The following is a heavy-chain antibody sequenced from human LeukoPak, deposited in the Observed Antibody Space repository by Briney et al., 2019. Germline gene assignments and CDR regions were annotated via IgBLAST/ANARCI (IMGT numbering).Heavy chain of an antibody. D-gene: IGHD2-8*01. CDR3: AKGINGYFDY. CDR1: GFTFNNYP. V-gene: IGHV3-23*01. CDR2: INPSGGNT. Sequence: GGSLRLSCAASGFTFNNYPMTWVRQAPGKGLKWVSSINPSGGNTYYADSVKGRFTISRDNSENTLYLQMNSLRAEDTALYYCAKGINGYFDYWGQGTLVTVSS. J-gene: IGHJ4*02.